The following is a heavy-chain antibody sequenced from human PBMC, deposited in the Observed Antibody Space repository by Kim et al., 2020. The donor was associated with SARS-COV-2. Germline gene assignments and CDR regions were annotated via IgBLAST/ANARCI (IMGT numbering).Heavy chain of an antibody. Sequence: SETLSLTCTVSGGSISSYYWSWIRQPPGKGLEWIGYIYYSGSTNYNPSLKSRVTISVDTSKNQFSLKLSSVTAADTAVDYCARLGLERREGGAYYYYYMDVWGKGTTVTVSS. J-gene: IGHJ6*03. CDR3: ARLGLERREGGAYYYYYMDV. CDR1: GGSISSYY. V-gene: IGHV4-59*08. CDR2: IYYSGST. D-gene: IGHD1-1*01.